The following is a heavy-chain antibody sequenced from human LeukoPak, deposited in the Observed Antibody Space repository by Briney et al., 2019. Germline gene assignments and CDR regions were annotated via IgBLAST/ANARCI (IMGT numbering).Heavy chain of an antibody. D-gene: IGHD5-12*01. V-gene: IGHV4-34*01. Sequence: PSETLSLTCAVYGGSFSGYYWSWIRQPPGKGLEWIGEINHSGSTNYNPSLKSRVTISVDTSKNQFSLKLSSVTAADTAVYYCARRVEMAYFDYWGQGTLVTVSS. J-gene: IGHJ4*02. CDR2: INHSGST. CDR3: ARRVEMAYFDY. CDR1: GGSFSGYY.